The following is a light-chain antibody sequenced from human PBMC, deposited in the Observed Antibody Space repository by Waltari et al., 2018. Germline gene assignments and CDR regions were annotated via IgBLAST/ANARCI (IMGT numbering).Light chain of an antibody. V-gene: IGLV7-43*01. J-gene: IGLJ3*02. Sequence: QAVVTQEPPLTVSPGGPVTLTCASSTGTVTSTSYPNWFQQRSGETPRSLIYNTDNKHPWTPARFAGSLLGGKAALTVSGVHPEDEDDYYCLLYYSGFWVFGGGTKLTVL. CDR2: NTD. CDR1: TGTVTSTSY. CDR3: LLYYSGFWV.